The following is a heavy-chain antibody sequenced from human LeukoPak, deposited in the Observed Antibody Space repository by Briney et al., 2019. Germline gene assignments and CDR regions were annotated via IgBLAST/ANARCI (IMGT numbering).Heavy chain of an antibody. CDR2: ISYDGSNK. V-gene: IGHV3-30*18. CDR3: AKAIPAHAYYDILTGFDY. D-gene: IGHD3-9*01. J-gene: IGHJ4*02. CDR1: GFTFSSYG. Sequence: PGGSLRLSCAASGFTFSSYGMHWVRQAPGKGLEWVAVISYDGSNKYYADSAKGRFTISRDNSKNTLYLQMNSLRAEDTAVYYCAKAIPAHAYYDILTGFDYWGQGTLVTVSS.